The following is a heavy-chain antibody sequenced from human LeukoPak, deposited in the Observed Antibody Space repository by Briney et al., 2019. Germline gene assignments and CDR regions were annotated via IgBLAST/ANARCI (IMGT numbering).Heavy chain of an antibody. CDR1: GFTFSDYY. J-gene: IGHJ4*02. D-gene: IGHD1-7*01. CDR3: ARELGSVTGATDF. V-gene: IGHV3-11*05. CDR2: ISGNSIYT. Sequence: PGGSLRLSCAASGFTFSDYYMSWIRQAPGKGLEWISYISGNSIYTNYADSVKGRFTISRDNVKKSLYLQMNSLRDEDTAIYYCARELGSVTGATDFWGQGTLVTVSS.